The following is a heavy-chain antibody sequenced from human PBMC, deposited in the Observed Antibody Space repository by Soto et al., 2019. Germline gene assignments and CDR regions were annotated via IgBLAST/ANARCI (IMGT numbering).Heavy chain of an antibody. V-gene: IGHV6-1*01. J-gene: IGHJ4*02. Sequence: PSQTLSLTCAISGDSVSSNSAAWNWIRQSPSRGLEWLGRTYYRSKWYNDYAVSVKSRITINPDTSKNQFSLQLNSVTPEDTAVYYCARAGYSSGWYEAYYFDYWGQGTLVTVSS. CDR2: TYYRSKWYN. CDR3: ARAGYSSGWYEAYYFDY. CDR1: GDSVSSNSAA. D-gene: IGHD6-19*01.